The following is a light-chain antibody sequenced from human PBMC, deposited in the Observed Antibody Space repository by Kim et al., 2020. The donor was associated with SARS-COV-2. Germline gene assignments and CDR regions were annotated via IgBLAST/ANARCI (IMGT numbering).Light chain of an antibody. Sequence: LGERATINCKSSQSVLSSSNNKHYLSWYQQKPGQPPKLLIYWASTRESGVPDRFSGSGSGTDFTLTISSLQAEDVAVYYCQYYWTFGQGTKVDIK. V-gene: IGKV4-1*01. J-gene: IGKJ1*01. CDR2: WAS. CDR1: QSVLSSSNNKHY. CDR3: QYYWT.